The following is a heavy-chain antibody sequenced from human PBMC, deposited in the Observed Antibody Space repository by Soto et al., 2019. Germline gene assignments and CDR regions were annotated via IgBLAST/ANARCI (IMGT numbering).Heavy chain of an antibody. D-gene: IGHD3-16*02. CDR3: ARDGLLFSGPYRPSRFDY. J-gene: IGHJ4*02. Sequence: DVQLVESGGGLVQPGGSLRLSCAASGFKFSDYWMSWVRQAPGKGLEWVGNIKHDTSEAHYADSVKGRFTITRDNIKNFLFLQMNGLRSEDTASYYCARDGLLFSGPYRPSRFDYWGLGTLVTVSS. CDR1: GFKFSDYW. CDR2: IKHDTSEA. V-gene: IGHV3-7*03.